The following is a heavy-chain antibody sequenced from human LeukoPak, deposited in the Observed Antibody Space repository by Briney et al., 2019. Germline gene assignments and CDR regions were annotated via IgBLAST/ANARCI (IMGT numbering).Heavy chain of an antibody. J-gene: IGHJ2*01. D-gene: IGHD3-22*01. V-gene: IGHV3-30*03. CDR3: ARTLYYYDSSGYYATADGHWYFDL. Sequence: GGSLRLSCAASGFTFSSYGMHWVRQAPGKGLEWVAVLLYDGTNTYYADSVKGRFTISRDNSKITLYLQMNSLRAEDTAIYYCARTLYYYDSSGYYATADGHWYFDLWGRGTLVTVSS. CDR2: LLYDGTNT. CDR1: GFTFSSYG.